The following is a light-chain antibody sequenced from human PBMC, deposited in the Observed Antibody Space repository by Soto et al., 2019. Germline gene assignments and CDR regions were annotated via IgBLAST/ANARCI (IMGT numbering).Light chain of an antibody. Sequence: DIQLTQSPSFLSASVGDRVTITCRASQGISSYLAWYQQKPGKAPKLLIYAASTLQSGVPSRFSGSGSGPAFTLTISSLQPEDFATYSCKQLNSYALLTFGGGTKVEIK. CDR3: KQLNSYALLT. CDR2: AAS. J-gene: IGKJ4*01. V-gene: IGKV1-9*01. CDR1: QGISSY.